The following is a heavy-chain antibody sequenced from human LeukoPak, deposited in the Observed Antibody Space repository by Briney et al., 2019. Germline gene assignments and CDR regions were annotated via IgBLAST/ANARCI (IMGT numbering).Heavy chain of an antibody. D-gene: IGHD1-26*01. CDR2: IYHSGNT. CDR1: GGSICISNG. V-gene: IGHV4-4*02. Sequence: PSGTLSLPCAVSGGSICISNGLSWVRQPPGTGLEWIGEIYHSGNTNYNPSLKSRVTILVDKSKNQFSLKLSSMTAADTAVYYCARRGVGATQRVFDYWGQGTLVTVSS. J-gene: IGHJ4*02. CDR3: ARRGVGATQRVFDY.